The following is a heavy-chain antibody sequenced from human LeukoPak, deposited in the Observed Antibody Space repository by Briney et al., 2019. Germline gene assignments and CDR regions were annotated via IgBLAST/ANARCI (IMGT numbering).Heavy chain of an antibody. J-gene: IGHJ6*03. D-gene: IGHD5-18*01. CDR1: GGSISSYY. CDR3: ARYGTAMVTYYYYYHMDV. CDR2: IYYSGST. V-gene: IGHV4-59*01. Sequence: SETLSLTCTVSGGSISSYYWSWIRQPPGKGLEWIGYIYYSGSTNYNPSLKSRVTISVDTSKNQFSLKLSSVTAADTAVYYSARYGTAMVTYYYYYHMDVWGKGTTVTVSS.